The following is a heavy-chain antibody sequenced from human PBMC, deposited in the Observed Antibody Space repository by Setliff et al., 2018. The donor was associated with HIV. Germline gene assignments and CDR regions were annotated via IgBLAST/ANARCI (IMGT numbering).Heavy chain of an antibody. J-gene: IGHJ4*02. D-gene: IGHD6-19*01. Sequence: LRLSCAASGFTFSSYAMSWVRQAPGKGLEWVSAITGSAGSTYYADFVKGRFTISRDNSKNTLDLQMNSLRAEDTAVYYCAKDSRSGWSSQPPSQFDYWGQGTLVTVSS. CDR1: GFTFSSYA. CDR3: AKDSRSGWSSQPPSQFDY. V-gene: IGHV3-23*01. CDR2: ITGSAGST.